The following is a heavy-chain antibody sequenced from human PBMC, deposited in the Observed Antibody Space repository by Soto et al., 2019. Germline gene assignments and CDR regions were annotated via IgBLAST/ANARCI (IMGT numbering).Heavy chain of an antibody. CDR3: ATSSSGWYGGY. V-gene: IGHV3-9*01. CDR2: ISWNSGSI. CDR1: GFTFDDYA. D-gene: IGHD6-19*01. J-gene: IGHJ4*02. Sequence: GGSLRLSCAASGFTFDDYAMHWVRQAPGKGLEWVSGISWNSGSIGYADSVKGRFTISRDNAKNSLYLQMNSLRAEDTAVYYCATSSSGWYGGYWGQGTLVTVSS.